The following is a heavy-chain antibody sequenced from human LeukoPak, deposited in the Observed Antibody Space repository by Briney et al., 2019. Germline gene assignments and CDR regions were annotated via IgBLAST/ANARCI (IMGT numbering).Heavy chain of an antibody. J-gene: IGHJ3*02. V-gene: IGHV4-34*01. Sequence: SETLSLTCAVYGGSFSGYYWSWIRQPPGKGLEWIGEINQSGSTNYNPSLKSRVTISVDTSKNQFSLKLSSVTAADTAVYYCARGTVLSAFDIWGQGTMVTVSS. CDR1: GGSFSGYY. CDR3: ARGTVLSAFDI. D-gene: IGHD3-10*01. CDR2: INQSGST.